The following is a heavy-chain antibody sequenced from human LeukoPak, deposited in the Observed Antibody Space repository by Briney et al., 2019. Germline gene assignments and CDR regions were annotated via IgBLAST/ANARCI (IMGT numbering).Heavy chain of an antibody. Sequence: SVKVSCKASGGTFSSYAISWVRQAPGQGLEWMGGIIPIFGTANYAQKFQGRVTMTRDTSISTAYMELSRLRSDDTAFYYCAKPQPGAFEIWGQGTMVTVSS. CDR1: GGTFSSYA. J-gene: IGHJ3*02. D-gene: IGHD2-2*01. V-gene: IGHV1-69*05. CDR2: IIPIFGTA. CDR3: AKPQPGAFEI.